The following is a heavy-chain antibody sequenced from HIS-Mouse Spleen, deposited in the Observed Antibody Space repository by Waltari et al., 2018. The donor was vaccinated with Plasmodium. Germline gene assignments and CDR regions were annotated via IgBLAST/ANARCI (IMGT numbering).Heavy chain of an antibody. CDR3: AREGGYCSGGSCYSGQGFDI. CDR2: ISYDGSNK. Sequence: QVQLVESGGGVVQPGRSLRLSCAASGFTFSSYAMHWVRQAPGKGRGWGAVISYDGSNKYYADSVKGRFTISRDNSKNTLYLQMNSLRAEDTAVYYCAREGGYCSGGSCYSGQGFDIWGQGTMVTVSS. J-gene: IGHJ3*02. V-gene: IGHV3-30-3*01. D-gene: IGHD2-15*01. CDR1: GFTFSSYA.